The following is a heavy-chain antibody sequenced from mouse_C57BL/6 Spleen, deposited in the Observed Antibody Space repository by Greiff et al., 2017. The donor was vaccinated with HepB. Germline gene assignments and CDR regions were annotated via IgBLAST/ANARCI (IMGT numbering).Heavy chain of an antibody. CDR1: GYSITSGYY. Sequence: DVQLQESGPGLVKPSQSLSLTCSVTGYSITSGYYWNWIRQFPGNKLEWMGYISYDGSNNYNPSLKNRISITRDTSKNQFFLKLNSVTTEDTATYYCARNWDVWFAYWGQGTLVTVSA. D-gene: IGHD4-1*01. J-gene: IGHJ3*01. CDR3: ARNWDVWFAY. CDR2: ISYDGSN. V-gene: IGHV3-6*01.